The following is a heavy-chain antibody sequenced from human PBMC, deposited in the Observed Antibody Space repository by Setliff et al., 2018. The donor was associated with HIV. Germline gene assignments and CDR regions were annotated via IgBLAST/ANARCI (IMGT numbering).Heavy chain of an antibody. D-gene: IGHD4-17*01. J-gene: IGHJ3*01. CDR1: GGSASNSRYY. Sequence: NPSETLSLTCTVSGGSASNSRYYWAWIRQPPGKGLEYIGSIHYNEKTYYNPSLKSRVTISVDTSKNQFSLRLTSVTAADTAVYYCARQITSVTPEMLVVNDAFDVWGQGKMVTVSS. CDR2: IHYNEKT. V-gene: IGHV4-39*07. CDR3: ARQITSVTPEMLVVNDAFDV.